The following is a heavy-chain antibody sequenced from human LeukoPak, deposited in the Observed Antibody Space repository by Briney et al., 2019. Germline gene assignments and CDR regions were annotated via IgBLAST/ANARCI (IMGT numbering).Heavy chain of an antibody. Sequence: SVKVSCKASGGTFSSYAISWVRQAPGQGLEWMGRIIPIFGIANYAQKFQGRVTITADKSTSTAYMELSSLRSEDTAVYYCARDGCSSTSCYTSYYYYGMDVWGQGTTVTASS. V-gene: IGHV1-69*04. J-gene: IGHJ6*02. CDR1: GGTFSSYA. CDR3: ARDGCSSTSCYTSYYYYGMDV. CDR2: IIPIFGIA. D-gene: IGHD2-2*02.